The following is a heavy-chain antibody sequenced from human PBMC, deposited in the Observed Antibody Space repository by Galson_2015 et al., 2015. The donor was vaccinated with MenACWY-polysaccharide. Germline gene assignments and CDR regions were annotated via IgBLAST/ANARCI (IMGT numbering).Heavy chain of an antibody. D-gene: IGHD5-12*01. V-gene: IGHV3-7*01. CDR1: GFTYSTYW. CDR3: ARGYSGAVDV. J-gene: IGHJ3*01. CDR2: IKPDGSAK. Sequence: LRLSCAASGFTYSTYWMGWVRQAPGKGLEWVANIKPDGSAKDYVDSVKGRFTISRDNAKNSLSLQMNSLRTDDTALYYCARGYSGAVDVWGQGTMVTVSA.